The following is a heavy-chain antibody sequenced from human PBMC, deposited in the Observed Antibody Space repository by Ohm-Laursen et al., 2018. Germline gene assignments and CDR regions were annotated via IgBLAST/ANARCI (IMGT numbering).Heavy chain of an antibody. V-gene: IGHV3-7*01. J-gene: IGHJ6*02. D-gene: IGHD5-12*01. Sequence: SLRLSCTAPGSTFSNYWMSWVRQTPGKGLEWVANIKQGGGEKNFADSVKGRFTISRDNAKNSLYLQMNSLRAEDTAVYYCARDVAHGGYGFGMDVWGQGTTVTVSS. CDR1: GSTFSNYW. CDR2: IKQGGGEK. CDR3: ARDVAHGGYGFGMDV.